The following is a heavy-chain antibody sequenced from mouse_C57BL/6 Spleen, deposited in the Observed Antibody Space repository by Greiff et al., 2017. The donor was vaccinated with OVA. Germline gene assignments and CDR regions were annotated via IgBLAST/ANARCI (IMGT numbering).Heavy chain of an antibody. Sequence: QVQLKQPGAELVRPGSSVKLSCKASGYTFTSYWMHWVKQRPIQGLEWIGNIDPSDSETHYNQKFKDKATLTVDKSSSTAYMQLSSLTSEDSAVYYCARWGYDYDYWGQGTTLTVSS. CDR1: GYTFTSYW. CDR3: ARWGYDYDY. J-gene: IGHJ2*01. V-gene: IGHV1-52*01. CDR2: IDPSDSET. D-gene: IGHD2-4*01.